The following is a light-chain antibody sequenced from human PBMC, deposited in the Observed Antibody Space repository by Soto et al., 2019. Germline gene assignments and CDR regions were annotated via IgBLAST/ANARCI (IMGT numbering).Light chain of an antibody. V-gene: IGKV1-39*01. Sequence: DIQMTQSPSSLSASAGDRVTITCRASQSISSYLNWYQQKPGKAPKLLIYAASSLQSGVPSRFRGSGSGTDFTLTISSLQPEDFATYYCQQSYSTPLTFGPGTKVDIK. CDR1: QSISSY. J-gene: IGKJ3*01. CDR3: QQSYSTPLT. CDR2: AAS.